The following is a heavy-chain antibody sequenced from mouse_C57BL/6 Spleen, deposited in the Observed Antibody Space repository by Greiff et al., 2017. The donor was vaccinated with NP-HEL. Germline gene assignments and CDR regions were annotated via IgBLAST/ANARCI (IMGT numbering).Heavy chain of an antibody. J-gene: IGHJ3*01. CDR3: ARPLNTAVAGGFAY. CDR2: ILPGGGST. CDR1: GYTFTGYW. V-gene: IGHV1-9*01. D-gene: IGHD1-1*01. Sequence: QVQLQQSGAELMKPGASVKLSCTATGYTFTGYWIEWVKQRPGHGLEWIGEILPGGGSTNYTETFKGKATFTADTSSNTAYMQLSSLTTEDSASYDCARPLNTAVAGGFAYWGQGTPVTVSA.